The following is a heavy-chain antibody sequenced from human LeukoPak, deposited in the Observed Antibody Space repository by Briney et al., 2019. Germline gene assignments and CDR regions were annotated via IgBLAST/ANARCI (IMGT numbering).Heavy chain of an antibody. CDR3: TKAGIAVPATPDY. Sequence: PGGSLRLSCAASGFTYSNYAMNWVRQAPGKGLEWVSGISSGGGTTYYADSVKGRFIISRDNSKNTLYLQTDSLRAEDTAVYYCTKAGIAVPATPDYWGQGTLVTDSS. J-gene: IGHJ4*02. CDR1: GFTYSNYA. D-gene: IGHD6-19*01. V-gene: IGHV3-23*01. CDR2: ISSGGGTT.